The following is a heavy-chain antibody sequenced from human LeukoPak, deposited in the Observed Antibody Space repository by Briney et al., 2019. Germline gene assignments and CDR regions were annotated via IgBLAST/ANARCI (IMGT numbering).Heavy chain of an antibody. V-gene: IGHV3-74*01. CDR2: ITSDGSDT. J-gene: IGHJ6*02. CDR1: GFTFSNYW. Sequence: PGGSLRLSCAASGFTFSNYWMHWVRQTPEKGLVWVSHITSDGSDTSYADSVKGRFTISRDNAKDTLYLQMNSLRAEDTAVYYCAKDYYGSGSQNYGMDVWGQGTTVTVSS. CDR3: AKDYYGSGSQNYGMDV. D-gene: IGHD3-10*01.